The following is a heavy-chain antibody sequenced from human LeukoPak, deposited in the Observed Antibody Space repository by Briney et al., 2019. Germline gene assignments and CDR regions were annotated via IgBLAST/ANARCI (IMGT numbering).Heavy chain of an antibody. J-gene: IGHJ6*02. CDR3: AKDHYGSGSYYYYYYGMDV. D-gene: IGHD3-10*01. CDR2: ISSSGNTI. V-gene: IGHV3-48*04. CDR1: GFTFSSYS. Sequence: GGSLRLSCAASGFTFSSYSMNWVRQAPGKGLEWVSYISSSGNTIYYADSVKGRFTISRDNAKNSLYLQMNSLRAEDTALYYCAKDHYGSGSYYYYYYGMDVWGQGTTVTVSS.